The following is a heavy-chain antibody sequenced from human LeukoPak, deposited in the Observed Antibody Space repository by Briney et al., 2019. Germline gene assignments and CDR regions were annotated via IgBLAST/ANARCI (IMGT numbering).Heavy chain of an antibody. CDR2: INHSGST. CDR1: GGSFSGYY. D-gene: IGHD1-26*01. J-gene: IGHJ4*02. Sequence: SETLSLTCAVYGGSFSGYYWSWIRQPPGKGLERIGEINHSGSTNYNPSLKSRVTISVDTSKNQFSLKLSSVTAADTAVYYCARHRNRGSFDYWGQGTLATVSS. CDR3: ARHRNRGSFDY. V-gene: IGHV4-34*01.